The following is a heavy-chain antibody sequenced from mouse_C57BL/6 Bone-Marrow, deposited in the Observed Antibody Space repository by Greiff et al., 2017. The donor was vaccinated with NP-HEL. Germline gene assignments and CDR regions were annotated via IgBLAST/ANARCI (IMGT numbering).Heavy chain of an antibody. V-gene: IGHV1-59*01. CDR2: IDPSDSYT. J-gene: IGHJ3*01. CDR1: GYTFTSYW. CDR3: ARGITTVVAKAY. Sequence: VQLQQPGAELVRPGTSVKLSCKASGYTFTSYWMHWVKQRPGQGLEWIGVIDPSDSYTNYNQKFKGKATLTVDTSSSTAYMQLRSLTSEDSEVYYWARGITTVVAKAYWGQGTLVTVSA. D-gene: IGHD1-1*01.